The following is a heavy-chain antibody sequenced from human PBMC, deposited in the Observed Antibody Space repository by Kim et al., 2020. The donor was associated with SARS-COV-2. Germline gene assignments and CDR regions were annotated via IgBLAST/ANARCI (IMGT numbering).Heavy chain of an antibody. CDR1: GFTFSSYA. CDR2: ISGSGGST. CDR3: AKDRLGRGGAIQLWFNWFDP. Sequence: GGSLRLSCAASGFTFSSYAMSWVRQAPGKGLERVSAISGSGGSTYYADSVKGRFTISRDNSKNTLYLQMNSLRAEDTAVYYCAKDRLGRGGAIQLWFNWFDPWGQGTLVTVSS. D-gene: IGHD5-18*01. V-gene: IGHV3-23*01. J-gene: IGHJ5*02.